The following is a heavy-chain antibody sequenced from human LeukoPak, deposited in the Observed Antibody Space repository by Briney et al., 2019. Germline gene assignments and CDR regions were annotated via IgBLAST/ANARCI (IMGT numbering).Heavy chain of an antibody. CDR3: AKSVGWVKYYFDY. V-gene: IGHV3-33*06. Sequence: PGRSLRLSCAASGYSLSNYGMHWVRQAPGKGLEWVAVIWDDGSYKYYADSVKGRFTISRDNSKNTLYLQMNSLRAEDTAVYYCAKSVGWVKYYFDYWGQGTLVTVSS. CDR2: IWDDGSYK. D-gene: IGHD6-19*01. CDR1: GYSLSNYG. J-gene: IGHJ4*02.